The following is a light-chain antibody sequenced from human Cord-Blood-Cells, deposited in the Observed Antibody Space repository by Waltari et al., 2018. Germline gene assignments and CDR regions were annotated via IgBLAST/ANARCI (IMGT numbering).Light chain of an antibody. CDR3: CSYAGSYTL. CDR2: DVS. V-gene: IGLV2-11*01. J-gene: IGLJ2*01. CDR1: SSDVGGYNY. Sequence: QSALTQPRSVSGSPGQSVTISCTGTSSDVGGYNYVSWYQQHPGKAPQLMIYDVSKRPSGVHDRFSGSKSGNTASLTISGLQAEDEADYYCCSYAGSYTLFGGGTKLTVL.